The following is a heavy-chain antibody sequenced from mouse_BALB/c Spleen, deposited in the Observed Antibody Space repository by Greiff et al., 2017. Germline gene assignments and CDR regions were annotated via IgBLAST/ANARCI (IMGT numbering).Heavy chain of an antibody. Sequence: EVQRVESGPSLVKPSQTLSLTCSVTGDSITSGYWNWIRKFPGNKLEYMGYISYSGSTYYNPSLKSRISITRDTSKNQYYLQLNSVTTEDTATYYCARWPIYYYGSSYYWYFDVWGAGTTVTVSS. D-gene: IGHD1-1*01. CDR2: ISYSGST. CDR3: ARWPIYYYGSSYYWYFDV. V-gene: IGHV3-8*02. CDR1: GDSITSGY. J-gene: IGHJ1*01.